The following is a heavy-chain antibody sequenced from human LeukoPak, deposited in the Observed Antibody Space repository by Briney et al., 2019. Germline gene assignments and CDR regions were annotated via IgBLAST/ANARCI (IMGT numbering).Heavy chain of an antibody. V-gene: IGHV4-59*02. CDR1: GGSVSSYY. CDR3: ARDSSGSYDY. Sequence: PSETLSLTCTVSGGSVSSYYWSWIRQPPGKGLEWIGYIYYSGSTNYNPSLKSRVTISVDTSKNQFSLKLSSVTAADTAVYYCARDSSGSYDYWGQGTLVTVSS. J-gene: IGHJ4*02. CDR2: IYYSGST. D-gene: IGHD1-26*01.